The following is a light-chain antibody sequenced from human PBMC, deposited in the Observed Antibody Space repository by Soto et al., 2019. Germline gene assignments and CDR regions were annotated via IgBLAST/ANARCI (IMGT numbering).Light chain of an antibody. V-gene: IGKV1-5*01. CDR2: DAS. CDR1: QSISIW. CDR3: QQYNTLST. Sequence: DIQMNQSPSTLSASVGDRVTITFRASQSISIWLAWYQQKPGKAPKLLIFDASTLQSGVPSRFSGSGSGTEFTLTISSLQPDDFATYYCQQYNTLSTFGQGTRLDIK. J-gene: IGKJ1*01.